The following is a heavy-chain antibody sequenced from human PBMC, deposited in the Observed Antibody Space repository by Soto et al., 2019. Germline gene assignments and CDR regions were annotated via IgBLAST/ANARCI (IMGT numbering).Heavy chain of an antibody. CDR1: GGSISSSSYY. D-gene: IGHD2-2*01. J-gene: IGHJ6*03. CDR3: ARMGYCSSTSCYVGWDYYYYMDV. CDR2: IYYSGST. V-gene: IGHV4-39*01. Sequence: PSETLSLTCTVSGGSISSSSYYWGWIRQPPGKGLEWIGSIYYSGSTYYNPSLKSRVTISVDTSKNQFSLKLSSVTAADTAVYYCARMGYCSSTSCYVGWDYYYYMDVWGKGTTVTVSS.